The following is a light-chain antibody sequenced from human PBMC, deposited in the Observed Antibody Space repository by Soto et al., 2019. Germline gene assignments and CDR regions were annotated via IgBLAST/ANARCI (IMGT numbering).Light chain of an antibody. CDR1: SSDVGGYNY. CDR3: SSYTSSSLYV. V-gene: IGLV2-14*01. J-gene: IGLJ1*01. CDR2: EVS. Sequence: QLVLTQPASVSGSPGQSIPISCTGTSSDVGGYNYVSWYQQHPGKAPKLMIYEVSNRPSGVSNRFSGSKSGNTASLTISGLQAEDEADYYCSSYTSSSLYVFGTGTKLTVL.